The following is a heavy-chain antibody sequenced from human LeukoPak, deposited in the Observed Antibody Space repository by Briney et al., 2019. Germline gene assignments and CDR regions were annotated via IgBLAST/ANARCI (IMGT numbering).Heavy chain of an antibody. V-gene: IGHV3-23*01. CDR3: ARGGSYLSAFDI. CDR2: ISGSGDST. J-gene: IGHJ3*02. CDR1: GFTFSSYA. Sequence: GRSLRLSCAASGFTFSSYAMSWVRQAPGKGLEWVSAISGSGDSTYYADSVKGRFTISRDNSKNTLYLQMNSLRAEDTAVYYCARGGSYLSAFDIWGQGTMVTVSS. D-gene: IGHD1-26*01.